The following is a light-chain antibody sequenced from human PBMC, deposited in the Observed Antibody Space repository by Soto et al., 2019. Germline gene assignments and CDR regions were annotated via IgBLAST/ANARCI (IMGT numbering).Light chain of an antibody. Sequence: QSALTQPASVSGSPGRSITISCTGTSSDVGGYNYVSWYQQHPGKAPKLMIYEVSNRPSGVSNRFSGSKSGNTASLTISGLQAEDEADYYCSSFTSINTWVFGGGTKVTVL. CDR1: SSDVGGYNY. V-gene: IGLV2-14*01. CDR3: SSFTSINTWV. J-gene: IGLJ3*02. CDR2: EVS.